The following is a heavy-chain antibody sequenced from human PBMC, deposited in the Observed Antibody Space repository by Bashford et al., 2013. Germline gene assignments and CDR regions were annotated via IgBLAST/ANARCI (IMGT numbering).Heavy chain of an antibody. CDR1: GGSISSNSFY. Sequence: SETLSLTCTVSGGSISSNSFYWGWIRQPPGKGLEWIGSIYYSGSTYYNSSLKSRVTISVDTSKNQFSLKLSSVTAADTAVYYCASPERHYDILTGYYWGAFDMWGQGTSGHRLL. J-gene: IGHJ3*02. CDR3: ASPERHYDILTGYYWGAFDM. V-gene: IGHV4-39*01. D-gene: IGHD3-9*01. CDR2: IYYSGST.